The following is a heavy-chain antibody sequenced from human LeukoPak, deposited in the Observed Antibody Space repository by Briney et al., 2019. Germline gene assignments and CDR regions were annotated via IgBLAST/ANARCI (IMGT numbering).Heavy chain of an antibody. D-gene: IGHD5-18*01. CDR2: MNPNSGNT. V-gene: IGHV1-8*01. CDR3: ARVGYSYGYYYYYYMDV. J-gene: IGHJ6*03. Sequence: ASVKVSCKASGYTFTSYDINWVRQATGQGPEWMGWMNPNSGNTGYAQKFQGRVTMTRNNSISTAYMELSSLRSEDTAVYYCARVGYSYGYYYYYYMDVWGKGTTVTVSS. CDR1: GYTFTSYD.